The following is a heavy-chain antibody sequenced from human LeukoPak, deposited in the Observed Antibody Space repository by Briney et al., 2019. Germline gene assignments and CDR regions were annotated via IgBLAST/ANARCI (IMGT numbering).Heavy chain of an antibody. D-gene: IGHD3-22*01. V-gene: IGHV3-7*04. CDR1: GFTFSSYW. J-gene: IGHJ4*02. CDR3: ARVLSGYYSGYFDY. Sequence: PGGPLRLSCAASGFTFSSYWMSWVRQAPGKGLEWVANIKQDGSEKYYVDSVKGRFTISRDNAKNSLYLQMNSLRAEDTAVYYCARVLSGYYSGYFDYWGQGTLVTVSS. CDR2: IKQDGSEK.